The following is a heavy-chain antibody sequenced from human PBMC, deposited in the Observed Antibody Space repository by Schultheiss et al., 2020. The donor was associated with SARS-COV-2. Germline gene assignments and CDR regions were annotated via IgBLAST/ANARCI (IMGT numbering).Heavy chain of an antibody. J-gene: IGHJ5*02. CDR3: ARGAAAAGILSWFDP. CDR2: IYHSGST. D-gene: IGHD6-13*01. V-gene: IGHV4-59*12. Sequence: SQTLSLTCTVSGGSISSYYWSWIRQPPGKGLEWIGYIYHSGSTYYNPSLKSRVTISVDRSKNQFSLKLSSVTAADTAVYYCARGAAAAGILSWFDPWGQGTLVTVSS. CDR1: GGSISSYY.